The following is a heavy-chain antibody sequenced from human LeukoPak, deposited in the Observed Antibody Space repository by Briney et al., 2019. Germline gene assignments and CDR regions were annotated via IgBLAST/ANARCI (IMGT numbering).Heavy chain of an antibody. Sequence: PGGSVRLSCAASGFVFTGSAMSWFVPAPGKGLEWVPIISGDGDTTYYEDSVKGRFTFSRDNSKNPLYLQMNSPRAEDTAIYYCVKGGLEMVKDEEGFFDYWGQGILVTVSS. D-gene: IGHD5-24*01. J-gene: IGHJ4*02. CDR3: VKGGLEMVKDEEGFFDY. V-gene: IGHV3-23*02. CDR1: GFVFTGSA. CDR2: ISGDGDTT.